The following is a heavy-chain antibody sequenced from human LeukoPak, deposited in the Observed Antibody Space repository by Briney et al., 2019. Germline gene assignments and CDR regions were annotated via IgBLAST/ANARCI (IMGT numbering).Heavy chain of an antibody. V-gene: IGHV4-39*07. CDR1: GGSINTNNYY. J-gene: IGHJ4*02. CDR3: ARDDYLLNYFDY. D-gene: IGHD4-11*01. Sequence: SETLSLTCNVSGGSINTNNYYWGWIRQPPGKGLEWIGSIYHSGFAYYNPSLKSRVTISVDRSKNQFSLKLSSVTAADTAVYYCARDDYLLNYFDYWGQGTLVTVSS. CDR2: IYHSGFA.